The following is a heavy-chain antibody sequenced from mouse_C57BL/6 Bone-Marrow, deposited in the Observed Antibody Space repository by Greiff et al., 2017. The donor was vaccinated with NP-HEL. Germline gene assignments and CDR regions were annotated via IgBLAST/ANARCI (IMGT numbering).Heavy chain of an antibody. CDR2: IYPRSGNT. V-gene: IGHV1-81*01. D-gene: IGHD2-1*01. J-gene: IGHJ2*01. Sequence: QVQLQQSGAELARPGASVKLSCKASGYTFTSYGISWVKQRPGQGLEWIGEIYPRSGNTYYNEKFKGKATLTADKSSSTAYMELRSLTSEDSAVYVCARGGGNYWGDFDYWGKGTTLTVSS. CDR3: ARGGGNYWGDFDY. CDR1: GYTFTSYG.